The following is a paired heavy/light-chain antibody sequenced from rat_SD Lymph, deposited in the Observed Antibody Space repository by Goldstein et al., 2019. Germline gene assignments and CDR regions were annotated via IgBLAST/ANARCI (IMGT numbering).Heavy chain of an antibody. D-gene: IGHD1-11*01. CDR3: ASLYGGYTFDY. V-gene: IGHV2-47*01. Sequence: QVQLKESGPGLVQPSQTLSLTCTVSGLSLTSNSVSWIRQPPGKGLEWMGVIWSNGGTDYNSAIKSRLSISRDTSKSQVFLKMNSLQTEDTAMYFCASLYGGYTFDYWGQGVMVTVSS. J-gene: IGHJ2*01. CDR1: GLSLTSNS. CDR2: IWSNGGT.
Light chain of an antibody. V-gene: IGKV12S38*01. CDR1: EDIYSY. Sequence: DIQMTQSPASLSASLGETVSIECLASEDIYSYLAWYQQKPGKSPQLLIYAANRLQDGVPSRFSGSGSGTQYSLKISGMQPEDEGDYFCLQGSKFPLTFGSGTKLEIK. CDR3: LQGSKFPLT. J-gene: IGKJ5*01. CDR2: AAN.